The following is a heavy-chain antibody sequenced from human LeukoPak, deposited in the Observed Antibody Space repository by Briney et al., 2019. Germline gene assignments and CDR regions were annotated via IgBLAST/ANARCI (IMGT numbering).Heavy chain of an antibody. CDR1: GYTFTNYA. CDR3: TRLYSGNYPYDY. V-gene: IGHV1-3*01. CDR2: INAGNGNT. D-gene: IGHD1-26*01. J-gene: IGHJ4*02. Sequence: GVSVKVSCKASGYTFTNYALHWVRQAPGQRLEWMGWINAGNGNTRYSQKFQGRVTITRDTSASTAYMELGSLRSEDTAVYYCTRLYSGNYPYDYWGQGTLVTVSS.